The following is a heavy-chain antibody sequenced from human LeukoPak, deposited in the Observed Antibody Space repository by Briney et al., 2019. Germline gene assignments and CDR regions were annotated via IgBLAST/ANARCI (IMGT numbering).Heavy chain of an antibody. CDR1: GDSFSGYY. J-gene: IGHJ4*02. Sequence: SETLSLTCVVYGDSFSGYYWTWLRHPPGKGLEWIGEIIDTGSTKYNSSLKSRVTISVDTSKNEFSLNLTSVTAADTAIYYCARETTVIKKIDYWGQGTLVTVSS. CDR3: ARETTVIKKIDY. CDR2: IIDTGST. D-gene: IGHD4-17*01. V-gene: IGHV4-34*12.